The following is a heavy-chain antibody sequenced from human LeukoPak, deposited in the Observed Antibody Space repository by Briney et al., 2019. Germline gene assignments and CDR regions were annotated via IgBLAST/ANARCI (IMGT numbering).Heavy chain of an antibody. V-gene: IGHV4-59*01. J-gene: IGHJ3*02. D-gene: IGHD4-17*01. CDR3: ASQRPTSTVPDAFDI. CDR1: GGPISSYY. CDR2: IYYSGST. Sequence: SETLSLTCTVSGGPISSYYWSWIRQPPGKGLEGIGYIYYSGSTNYNPSLKSRVTISVDTSKNQFSLKLSSVTAADTAVYYCASQRPTSTVPDAFDIWGQGTMVTVSS.